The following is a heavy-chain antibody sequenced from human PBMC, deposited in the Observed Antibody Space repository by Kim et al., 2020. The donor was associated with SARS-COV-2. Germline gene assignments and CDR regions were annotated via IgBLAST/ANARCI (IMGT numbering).Heavy chain of an antibody. CDR3: AKGSNRFDP. Sequence: STYYEDSVKGRFTISRDNAKNTLYLQMNSLRAEDTAVYYCAKGSNRFDPWGQGTLVTVSS. V-gene: IGHV3-23*01. J-gene: IGHJ5*02. CDR2: ST.